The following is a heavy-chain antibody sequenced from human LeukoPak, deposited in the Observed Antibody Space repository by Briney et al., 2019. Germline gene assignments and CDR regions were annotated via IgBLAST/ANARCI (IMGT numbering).Heavy chain of an antibody. CDR1: GYTFTSYA. CDR2: INAGNGNT. CDR3: ARTFYGSGETSVPYPGAFDI. Sequence: ASVKVSCKASGYTFTSYAMHWVRQAPGQRLEWMGWINAGNGNTKYSQKFQGRVTITRDTSASTAYMELSRLRSEDTAVYYCARTFYGSGETSVPYPGAFDIWGQGTMVTVSS. J-gene: IGHJ3*02. D-gene: IGHD3-10*01. V-gene: IGHV1-3*01.